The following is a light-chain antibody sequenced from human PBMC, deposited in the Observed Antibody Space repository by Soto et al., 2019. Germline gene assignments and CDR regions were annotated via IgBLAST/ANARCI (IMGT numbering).Light chain of an antibody. CDR2: DNN. CDR3: QSYDISLSGVI. CDR1: SSNIGAGYD. J-gene: IGLJ2*01. Sequence: QSVLTQPPSVSGAPGQRVTISCTGSSSNIGAGYDVHWYQQLPGTAPKLLIYDNNNRPSGVPDRFSGSKSGTSASLAITGLQAEDEADYYCQSYDISLSGVIFGGGTKLT. V-gene: IGLV1-40*01.